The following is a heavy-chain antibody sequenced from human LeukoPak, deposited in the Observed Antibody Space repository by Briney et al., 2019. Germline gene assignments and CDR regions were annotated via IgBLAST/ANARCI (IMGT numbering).Heavy chain of an antibody. D-gene: IGHD6-19*01. CDR3: ARERGRLVLGYYYYYGMDV. J-gene: IGHJ6*02. CDR2: IKQDGSEK. CDR1: GITFSTYA. Sequence: GGSLRLSCAASGITFSTYAMNWVRQAPGKGLEWVANIKQDGSEKYYVDSVKGRFTISRDNAKNSLYLQMNSLRAEDTAVYYCARERGRLVLGYYYYYGMDVWGQGTTVTVSS. V-gene: IGHV3-7*03.